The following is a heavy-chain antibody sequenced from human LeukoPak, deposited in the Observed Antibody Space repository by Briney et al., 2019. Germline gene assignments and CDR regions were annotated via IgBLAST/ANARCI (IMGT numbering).Heavy chain of an antibody. Sequence: EGSLRLSCAASGFTFSTYALHWVRQAPGKGLEWVSRINSDGSSTSYADSVKGRFTISRDNANNSLYLQMNSLTAEDTAVYFCARAPKLTIPEIGTASNYYGMDVWGPGTTVTVSS. V-gene: IGHV3-74*01. CDR1: GFTFSTYA. J-gene: IGHJ6*02. D-gene: IGHD2-2*01. CDR3: ARAPKLTIPEIGTASNYYGMDV. CDR2: INSDGSST.